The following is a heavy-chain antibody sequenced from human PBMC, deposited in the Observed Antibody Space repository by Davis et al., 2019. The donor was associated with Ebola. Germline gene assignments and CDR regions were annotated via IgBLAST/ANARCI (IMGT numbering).Heavy chain of an antibody. CDR3: AKKKGSSGWYEVDN. V-gene: IGHV3-23*01. J-gene: IGHJ4*02. Sequence: GESLKISCAASGFTFRSHDMIWVRQAPGKGLEWVSAISASGDTTYYADSVKGRFTISRDNSKNTLYLQMNSLRAEDTAVYYCAKKKGSSGWYEVDNWGQGTLVTVSS. D-gene: IGHD6-19*01. CDR1: GFTFRSHD. CDR2: ISASGDTT.